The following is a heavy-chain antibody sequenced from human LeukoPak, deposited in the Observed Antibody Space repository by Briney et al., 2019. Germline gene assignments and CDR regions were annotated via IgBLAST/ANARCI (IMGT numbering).Heavy chain of an antibody. D-gene: IGHD2-21*02. Sequence: SETLSLTCSVSGGSIKSSTYYWVWIRQSPGKGLEWIGNIYYSGSIYYNPSLNSRVTISVDTSKNQFSLKLSSVTAADTAIYYCARDVRGCGGDFDDCEYYYNGMDVWGQGTTVTVSS. CDR1: GGSIKSSTYY. J-gene: IGHJ6*02. CDR3: ARDVRGCGGDFDDCEYYYNGMDV. V-gene: IGHV4-39*07. CDR2: IYYSGSI.